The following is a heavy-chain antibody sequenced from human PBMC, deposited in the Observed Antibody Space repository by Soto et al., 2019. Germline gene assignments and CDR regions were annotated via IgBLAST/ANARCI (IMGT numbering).Heavy chain of an antibody. V-gene: IGHV1-8*01. CDR1: GYTFTSYD. CDR3: ARLHCISTSCLIDY. J-gene: IGHJ4*02. CDR2: MNPNSGNT. Sequence: QVQLVQSGAEVKKPGASVKVSCKASGYTFTSYDINWVRQATGQGLEWMGWMNPNSGNTGYAQKFQGRVTMTMNTSISTAYMELSSLRSEDTAVYYCARLHCISTSCLIDYWGQGTLVTVSS. D-gene: IGHD2-2*01.